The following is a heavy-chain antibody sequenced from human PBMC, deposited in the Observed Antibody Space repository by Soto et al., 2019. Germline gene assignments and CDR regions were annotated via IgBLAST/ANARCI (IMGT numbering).Heavy chain of an antibody. Sequence: QVQLVQSGAEVKKPGASVKVSCKASGYTFTNHGISWVRQAPGQGLEWLGWISGHNGNTKYAQRLQGRVTMTTDTSTRTDYMELRSLTSDDTAVYYCARDLYTLAYYFDYWGQGTLVTVS. CDR2: ISGHNGNT. D-gene: IGHD4-4*01. V-gene: IGHV1-18*01. CDR3: ARDLYTLAYYFDY. J-gene: IGHJ4*02. CDR1: GYTFTNHG.